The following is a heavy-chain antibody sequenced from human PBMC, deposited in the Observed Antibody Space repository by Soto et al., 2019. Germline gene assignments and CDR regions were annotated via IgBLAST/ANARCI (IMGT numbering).Heavy chain of an antibody. V-gene: IGHV1-18*01. CDR2: ISAYNGNT. Sequence: ASVKVSCKASGYTFTSYGISWVRQAPGQGLEWMGWISAYNGNTNYAQKLQGRVTMTTDTSTSTAYMELSSLRSEDTAVYYCARELLLIDYYYYGMDVWGQGTTVTVSS. J-gene: IGHJ6*02. D-gene: IGHD3-16*02. CDR1: GYTFTSYG. CDR3: ARELLLIDYYYYGMDV.